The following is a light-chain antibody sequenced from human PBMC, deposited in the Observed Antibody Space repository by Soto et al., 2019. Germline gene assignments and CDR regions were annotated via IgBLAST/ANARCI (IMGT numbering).Light chain of an antibody. J-gene: IGLJ1*01. V-gene: IGLV2-14*01. CDR1: SSDVGGYNY. Sequence: QSVLTQPASVSGSPGQLITNSCTGTSSDVGGYNYVSWYQQHPGKAPKFMIYDVSNRPSGVSNRFSGSKSGNTASLTISGLQAEDEADYYCSSYTTSNTRQIVFGTGTKVTVL. CDR3: SSYTTSNTRQIV. CDR2: DVS.